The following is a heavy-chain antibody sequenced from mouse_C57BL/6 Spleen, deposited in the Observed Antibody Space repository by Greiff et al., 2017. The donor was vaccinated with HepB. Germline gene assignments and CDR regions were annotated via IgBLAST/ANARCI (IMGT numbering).Heavy chain of an antibody. CDR2: INPNNGGT. CDR3: ARGFRPGSDWFAY. D-gene: IGHD1-1*01. V-gene: IGHV1-22*01. J-gene: IGHJ3*01. CDR1: GYTFTDYN. Sequence: EVQLQQSGPELVKPGASVKMSCKASGYTFTDYNMHWVKQSHGKSLEWIGYINPNNGGTSYNQKFKGKATLTVNKSSSTAYMELLSLTSEDSAVYYFARGFRPGSDWFAYWGQVTLVTVSA.